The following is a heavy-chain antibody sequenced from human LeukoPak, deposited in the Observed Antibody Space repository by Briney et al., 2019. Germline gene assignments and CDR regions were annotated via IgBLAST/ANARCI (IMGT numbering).Heavy chain of an antibody. V-gene: IGHV4-39*01. CDR3: ARSERERIVLVVYAYFDY. J-gene: IGHJ4*02. CDR1: GGSISSSSYY. D-gene: IGHD2-8*02. CDR2: IYYSGST. Sequence: SETLSLTCTVSGGSISSSSYYWGWIRQPPGRGLEWIGSIYYSGSTYYNPSLKSRVTIPVDTSKNQFSLKLSSVTAADTAVYYCARSERERIVLVVYAYFDYWGQGTLVTVSS.